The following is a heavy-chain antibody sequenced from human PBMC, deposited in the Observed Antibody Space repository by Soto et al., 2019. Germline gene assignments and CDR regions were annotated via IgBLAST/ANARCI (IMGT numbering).Heavy chain of an antibody. V-gene: IGHV4-39*01. CDR3: ARQGLRSPFDY. Sequence: SETLSLTCTVSGGSISSSSYYWGWIRQPPGKGLEWIGSIYYSGSTYYNPSLKSRVTISVDTSKNQFSLKLSSVTAADTAVYYCARQGLRSPFDYWGQGTLVTVSS. CDR1: GGSISSSSYY. J-gene: IGHJ4*02. CDR2: IYYSGST. D-gene: IGHD5-12*01.